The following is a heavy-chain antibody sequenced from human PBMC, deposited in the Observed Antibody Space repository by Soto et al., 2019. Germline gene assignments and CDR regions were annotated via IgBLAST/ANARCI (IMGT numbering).Heavy chain of an antibody. J-gene: IGHJ4*02. CDR2: IGAYHTHT. CDR3: VIHDNTFSLTH. D-gene: IGHD3-22*01. CDR1: GYLFVDYG. V-gene: IGHV1-18*04. Sequence: QMVQSGAEIKEPGASVKVSCKTYGYLFVDYGIDWVRQAPAQDLQWMGWIGAYHTHTKYTPQFQGRVPITSDTSARTVYMELRSLRSGDTATYYGVIHDNTFSLTHWGPGSRITVSS.